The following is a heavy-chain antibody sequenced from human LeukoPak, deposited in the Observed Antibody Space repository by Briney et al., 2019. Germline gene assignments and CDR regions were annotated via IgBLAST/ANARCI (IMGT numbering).Heavy chain of an antibody. J-gene: IGHJ5*02. D-gene: IGHD5-12*01. CDR2: IIPIFGTA. CDR1: RGTFSSYA. Sequence: SVKVSCKASRGTFSSYAISWVRQAPGQGLEWMGGIIPIFGTANYAQKFQGRVTITADESTSTAYMELSSLRSEDTAVYYCARALTSYSGYGPPWFDPWGQGTLVTVSS. CDR3: ARALTSYSGYGPPWFDP. V-gene: IGHV1-69*13.